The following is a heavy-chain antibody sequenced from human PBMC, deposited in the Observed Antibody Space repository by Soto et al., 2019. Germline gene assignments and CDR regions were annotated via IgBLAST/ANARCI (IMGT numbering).Heavy chain of an antibody. Sequence: QVQLVQSGAEVRKPGSSVKVSCKASGGTFSRHAISWVRQAPGQGLEWMGGIIPIFGTANHAQKFQGRVTIIADESTSTVYMELISLRSEYTAMYYCARGWGYDSNDYYYAYWGQGTLVIVSS. CDR2: IIPIFGTA. CDR1: GGTFSRHA. D-gene: IGHD3-22*01. V-gene: IGHV1-69*01. CDR3: ARGWGYDSNDYYYAY. J-gene: IGHJ4*02.